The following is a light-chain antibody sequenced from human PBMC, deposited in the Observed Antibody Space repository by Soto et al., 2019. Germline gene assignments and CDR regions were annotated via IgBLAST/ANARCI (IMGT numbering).Light chain of an antibody. Sequence: GDRVTITCRASQSITTFLAWYQQKPGKAPQILIYDASKLEPGVPSRLSGGGSGTEFTLTISSLQPDDFETYYCQQYSTYPLTFGRGTKVDIK. J-gene: IGKJ4*01. V-gene: IGKV1-5*01. CDR2: DAS. CDR3: QQYSTYPLT. CDR1: QSITTF.